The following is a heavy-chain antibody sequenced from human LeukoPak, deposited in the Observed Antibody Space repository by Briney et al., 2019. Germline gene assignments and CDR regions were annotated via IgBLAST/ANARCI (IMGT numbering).Heavy chain of an antibody. V-gene: IGHV1-69*05. CDR3: ARDPTGDGDAFDI. Sequence: AXVKVSCKASGGTFSSYAISWVRQAPGQGLEWMGGIIPIFGTANYAQKFQGRVTITTDESTSTAYMELSSLRSEDTAVYYCARDPTGDGDAFDIWGQGTMVTVSS. CDR1: GGTFSSYA. CDR2: IIPIFGTA. J-gene: IGHJ3*02. D-gene: IGHD7-27*01.